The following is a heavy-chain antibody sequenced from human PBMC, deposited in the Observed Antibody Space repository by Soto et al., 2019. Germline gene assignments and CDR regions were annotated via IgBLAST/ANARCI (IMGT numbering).Heavy chain of an antibody. Sequence: SETLSLTCTVSGGSISSGGYYWSWIRQHPGKGLEWIGYIYYSGSTYYNPSLKSRVTISVDTSKNQFSLRLSSVTAADTAVYYCARDGPQSPGWYFDLWGRGTLVTVSS. CDR2: IYYSGST. CDR3: ARDGPQSPGWYFDL. J-gene: IGHJ2*01. CDR1: GGSISSGGYY. V-gene: IGHV4-31*03.